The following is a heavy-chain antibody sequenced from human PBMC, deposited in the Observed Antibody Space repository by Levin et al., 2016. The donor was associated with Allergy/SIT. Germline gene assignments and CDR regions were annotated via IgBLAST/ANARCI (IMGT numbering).Heavy chain of an antibody. Sequence: GESLKISCKGSGYSFTSYWIGWVRQMPGKGLEWMGIIYPGDSDTRYSPSFQGQVTISADKSISTAYLQWSSLKASDTAMYYCARLEHGDYDGHYYYYGMDVWGQGTTVTVSS. CDR2: IYPGDSDT. V-gene: IGHV5-51*01. CDR3: ARLEHGDYDGHYYYYGMDV. CDR1: GYSFTSYW. J-gene: IGHJ6*02. D-gene: IGHD4-17*01.